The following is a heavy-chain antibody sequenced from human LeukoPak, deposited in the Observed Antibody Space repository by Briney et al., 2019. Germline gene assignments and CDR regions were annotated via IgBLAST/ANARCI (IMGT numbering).Heavy chain of an antibody. J-gene: IGHJ4*02. CDR1: GYTFTGYY. CDR2: INSNSGDT. Sequence: GASVKVSCKASGYTFTGYYMHWVRQVPGQGLEWMGWINSNSGDTNYAQKFQGRVTMTRDTSISTAYMELSRLRSDDTAVYYCARAPLYSSGYYVYWGQGTLVTVSP. CDR3: ARAPLYSSGYYVY. D-gene: IGHD3-22*01. V-gene: IGHV1-2*02.